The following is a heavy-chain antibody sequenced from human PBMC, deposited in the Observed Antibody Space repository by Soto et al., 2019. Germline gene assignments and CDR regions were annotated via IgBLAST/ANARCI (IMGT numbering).Heavy chain of an antibody. CDR2: IYYSGST. CDR3: ASSQRITIFGVAIISRHYFDY. D-gene: IGHD3-3*01. CDR1: GGSISSSSYY. V-gene: IGHV4-39*01. J-gene: IGHJ4*02. Sequence: SETLSLTCAVSGGSISSSSYYWGWIRQPPGKGLEWIGSIYYSGSTYYNPSLKSRVTISVDTSKNQFSLKLSSVTAADTAVYYCASSQRITIFGVAIISRHYFDYWGQGTLVTVS.